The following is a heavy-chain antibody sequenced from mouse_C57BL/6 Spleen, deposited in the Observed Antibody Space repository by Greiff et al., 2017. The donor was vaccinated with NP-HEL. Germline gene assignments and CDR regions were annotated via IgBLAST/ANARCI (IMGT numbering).Heavy chain of an antibody. Sequence: QVQLQQPGAELVRPGSSVKLSCKASGYTFTSYWMDWVKQRPGQGLEWIGNIYPSDSETHYNQKFKDKATLTVDKSSSTAYMQLSSLTSEDSAVYYCARELVYYAMDYWGQGTSVTVSS. J-gene: IGHJ4*01. CDR2: IYPSDSET. CDR1: GYTFTSYW. D-gene: IGHD3-1*01. CDR3: ARELVYYAMDY. V-gene: IGHV1-61*01.